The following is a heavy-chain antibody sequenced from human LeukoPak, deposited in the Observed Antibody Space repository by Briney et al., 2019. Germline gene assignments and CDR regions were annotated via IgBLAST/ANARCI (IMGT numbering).Heavy chain of an antibody. CDR3: AKDPTVVPAAPDY. J-gene: IGHJ4*02. D-gene: IGHD2-2*01. Sequence: GGSLRLSCAASGFTFSSYWMHWVRQAPGKGLVWVSRINSDGSSTSYADSVKGRFTISRDNSKNTLYLQMNSLRAEDTAVYYCAKDPTVVPAAPDYWGQGTLVTVSS. CDR1: GFTFSSYW. V-gene: IGHV3-74*01. CDR2: INSDGSST.